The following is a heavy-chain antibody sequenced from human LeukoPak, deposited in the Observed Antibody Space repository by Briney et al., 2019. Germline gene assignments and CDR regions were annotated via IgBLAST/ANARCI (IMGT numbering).Heavy chain of an antibody. CDR1: GFTFSSYS. CDR3: AKSGGPRSPYYYSGMDV. D-gene: IGHD3-10*01. J-gene: IGHJ6*02. CDR2: VSGSRSST. V-gene: IGHV3-23*01. Sequence: PGGSLRLSCAASGFTFSSYSMSWVRQAPGKGLEWVSAVSGSRSSTYYADSVKGRFTISRASSKNTLYLQMSSLRAEDTAVYYCAKSGGPRSPYYYSGMDVWGRGTTVTVSS.